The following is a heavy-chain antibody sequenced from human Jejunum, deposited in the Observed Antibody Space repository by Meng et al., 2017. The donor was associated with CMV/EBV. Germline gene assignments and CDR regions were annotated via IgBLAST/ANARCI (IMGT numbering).Heavy chain of an antibody. D-gene: IGHD1-7*01. CDR1: FSFNNYA. CDR2: ISGNGGAT. Sequence: FSFNNYAIPWVRQAPGKGLEHVSVISGNGGATYYADSVKGRFTISRDNSKNTLYLQMGSLRADDMAVYYCARDQNENYPYNWFDPWGQGTLVTVSS. J-gene: IGHJ5*02. V-gene: IGHV3-64*02. CDR3: ARDQNENYPYNWFDP.